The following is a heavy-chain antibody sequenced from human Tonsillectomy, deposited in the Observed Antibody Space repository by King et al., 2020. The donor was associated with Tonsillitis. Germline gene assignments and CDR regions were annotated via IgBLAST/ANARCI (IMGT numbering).Heavy chain of an antibody. V-gene: IGHV3-33*08. J-gene: IGHJ3*02. D-gene: IGHD3-9*01. CDR1: GFTFSSYV. CDR2: ILYDGSNK. Sequence: QLVQSGGGVVQPGRSLRLSCAASGFTFSSYVMHWVRQAPGKGLEWVAVILYDGSNKYYADSVKGRFTISRDNSKNTLYLQMNSLRAEDTAVYYCARAYYDILTIDAFDIWGQGTMVTVSS. CDR3: ARAYYDILTIDAFDI.